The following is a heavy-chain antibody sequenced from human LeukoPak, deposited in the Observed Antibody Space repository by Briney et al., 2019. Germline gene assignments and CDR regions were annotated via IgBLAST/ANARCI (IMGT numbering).Heavy chain of an antibody. J-gene: IGHJ4*02. Sequence: GGSLRLSCVASRFTFNTYAVNWVRQAPGKGLEWVSAISSNGDITYYADSVRGRFTISRDNSKNTVFLQMNSLRADDTAVYYCATVKRDCSGGTCYSYDYWGQGTLATVSS. V-gene: IGHV3-23*01. CDR1: RFTFNTYA. CDR3: ATVKRDCSGGTCYSYDY. CDR2: ISSNGDIT. D-gene: IGHD2-15*01.